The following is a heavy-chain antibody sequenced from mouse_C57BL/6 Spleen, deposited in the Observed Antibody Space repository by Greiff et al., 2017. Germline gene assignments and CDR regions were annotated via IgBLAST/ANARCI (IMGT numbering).Heavy chain of an antibody. CDR3: TRGGNYVRFAY. D-gene: IGHD2-1*01. V-gene: IGHV14-4*01. J-gene: IGHJ3*01. Sequence: EVQLMESGAALVRPGASVKLSCTASGFNIKDDYMHWVKQRPEQGLEWIGWIDPENGDTEYASKFQGKATITADTSSNTAYLQLSSLTSEDTAVYYCTRGGNYVRFAYWGQGTLVTVSA. CDR2: IDPENGDT. CDR1: GFNIKDDY.